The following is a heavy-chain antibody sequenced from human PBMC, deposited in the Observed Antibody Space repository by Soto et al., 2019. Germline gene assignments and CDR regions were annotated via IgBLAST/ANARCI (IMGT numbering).Heavy chain of an antibody. Sequence: EVELLESGGGLVQPGGSLRLSCAASGFDFSSYAMSWVRQAPGRGLEWVSTITTAGGKTYDADFVKGRFTISRDNSKNTLNLQMHSLRGDDTAVYYCAKPRTTGNYGVNAVELWGQGTMVTVYS. CDR2: ITTAGGKT. J-gene: IGHJ3*01. V-gene: IGHV3-23*01. CDR1: GFDFSSYA. CDR3: AKPRTTGNYGVNAVEL. D-gene: IGHD1-1*01.